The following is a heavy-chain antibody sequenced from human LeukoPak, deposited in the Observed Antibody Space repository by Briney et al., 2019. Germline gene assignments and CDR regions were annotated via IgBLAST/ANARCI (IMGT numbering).Heavy chain of an antibody. CDR3: ARDDCSSISCYHNWVDP. Sequence: PGGSLRLSCAASGFTFSSYWMSWVRQAPGKGLEWVANIKQDGSEKYYVDSVKGRFTISRDNAKNSLYLQMNSLRAEDTAVYYCARDDCSSISCYHNWVDPWGQGTLVTVSS. CDR2: IKQDGSEK. D-gene: IGHD2-2*01. CDR1: GFTFSSYW. V-gene: IGHV3-7*01. J-gene: IGHJ5*02.